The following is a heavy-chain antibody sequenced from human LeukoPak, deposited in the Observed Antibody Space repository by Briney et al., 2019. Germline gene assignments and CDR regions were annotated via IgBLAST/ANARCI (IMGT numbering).Heavy chain of an antibody. D-gene: IGHD2-15*01. J-gene: IGHJ5*02. CDR1: GASITTTNFW. CDR3: ARDSSCSGGTCYDT. V-gene: IGHV4-61*01. CDR2: IYYSGSA. Sequence: SETLSLTCSVSGASITTTNFWWTWIRQPPGKGLEWIAYIYYSGSANYNPSLKSRVTISIDTSKNQFSLKLTSVTAGDTAVYYCARDSSCSGGTCYDTWGQGTLVTVSS.